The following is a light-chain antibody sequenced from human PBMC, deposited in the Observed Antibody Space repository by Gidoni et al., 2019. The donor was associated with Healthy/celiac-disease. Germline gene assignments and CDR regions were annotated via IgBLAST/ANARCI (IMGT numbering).Light chain of an antibody. CDR3: QQYGSSPRMYT. CDR1: QSVSSSY. V-gene: IGKV3-20*01. Sequence: EIVLPQSPGPLSLSPGERATLSCRASQSVSSSYLAWYQQKPGQAPRLLIYGASSRATGIPDRFSGSGSGTDFTLTISRLEPEDFAVYYCQQYGSSPRMYTFGQGTKLEIK. CDR2: GAS. J-gene: IGKJ2*01.